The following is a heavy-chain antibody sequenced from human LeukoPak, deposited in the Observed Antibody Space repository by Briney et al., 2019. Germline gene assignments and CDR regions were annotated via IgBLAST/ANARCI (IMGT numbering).Heavy chain of an antibody. Sequence: SVKVSCKASGGTFSSYAISWVRQAPGQGPEWMGGIIPIFGTANYAQKFQGRVTITTDESTSTAYMELSSLRSEDTAVYYCARYYGSGSPFDYWGQGTLVTVSS. D-gene: IGHD3-10*01. CDR1: GGTFSSYA. CDR2: IIPIFGTA. V-gene: IGHV1-69*05. CDR3: ARYYGSGSPFDY. J-gene: IGHJ4*02.